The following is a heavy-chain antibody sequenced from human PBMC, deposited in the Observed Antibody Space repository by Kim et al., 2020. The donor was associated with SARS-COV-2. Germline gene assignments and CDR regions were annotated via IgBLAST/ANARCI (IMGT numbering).Heavy chain of an antibody. V-gene: IGHV1-46*01. CDR3: KRDFGAGWFDP. Sequence: AQKLQGRVTTTRDTATSTVYMGLSSLRSEDTALYYCKRDFGAGWFDPWGQGTLVTVSS. D-gene: IGHD3-10*01. J-gene: IGHJ5*02.